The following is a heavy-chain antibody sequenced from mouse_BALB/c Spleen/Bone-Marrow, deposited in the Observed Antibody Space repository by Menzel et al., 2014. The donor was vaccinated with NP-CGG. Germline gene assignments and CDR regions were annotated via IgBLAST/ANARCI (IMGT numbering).Heavy chain of an antibody. V-gene: IGHV1S137*01. CDR3: ARDGSSWGYFDV. J-gene: IGHJ1*01. CDR2: ISTYYGDA. D-gene: IGHD1-1*01. CDR1: GYTFTDYA. Sequence: VQLQQSGAELVRPGVSVKISCKGSGYTFTDYAMHWVKQSHAKSLEWIGVISTYYGDASYNQKFKGKATMTVDKSSSTAYIELARLTSEDSAIYYCARDGSSWGYFDVWGAGTTVTVSS.